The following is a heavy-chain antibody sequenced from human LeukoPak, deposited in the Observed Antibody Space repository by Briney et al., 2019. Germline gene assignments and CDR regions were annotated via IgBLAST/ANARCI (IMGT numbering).Heavy chain of an antibody. V-gene: IGHV3-23*01. CDR1: GFTFSSYA. CDR2: ISGSGGST. CDR3: ATKPTYCSSTSCYYYYGMDV. J-gene: IGHJ6*02. D-gene: IGHD2-2*01. Sequence: QTGGSLRLSCAASGFTFSSYAMSWVRQAPGKGLEWVSAISGSGGSTYYADSVKGRFTISRDNSKNTLYLQMNGLRAEDTAVYYCATKPTYCSSTSCYYYYGMDVWGQGTTVTVSS.